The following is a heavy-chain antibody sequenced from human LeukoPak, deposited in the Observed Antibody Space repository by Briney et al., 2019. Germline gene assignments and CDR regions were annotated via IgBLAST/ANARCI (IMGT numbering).Heavy chain of an antibody. V-gene: IGHV4-34*01. CDR1: GGSFSGYY. CDR3: ARRVGVFDY. Sequence: SETLSLTCAVYGGSFSGYYWSWIRQPPGKGLEWIGEINHSGSTNYNPSLKSRVTISVDTSKNQFSLKLSSVTAADTAVYYCARRVGVFDYWGQGTLVTVSS. D-gene: IGHD3-16*01. CDR2: INHSGST. J-gene: IGHJ4*02.